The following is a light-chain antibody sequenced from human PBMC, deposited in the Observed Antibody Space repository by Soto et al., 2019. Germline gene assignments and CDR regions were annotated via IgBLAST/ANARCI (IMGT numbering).Light chain of an antibody. J-gene: IGLJ1*01. V-gene: IGLV1-40*01. CDR3: QSYDSSLSGFV. Sequence: QSALTQPPSVSGAPGQRVTISCTGASSNIGAGFDVHWYQLLPGTAPKLLISGNNNRPSGVPDRFSGSKSGTSASLAITGLQAEDEADYYCQSYDSSLSGFVFVTGTKVTVL. CDR2: GNN. CDR1: SSNIGAGFD.